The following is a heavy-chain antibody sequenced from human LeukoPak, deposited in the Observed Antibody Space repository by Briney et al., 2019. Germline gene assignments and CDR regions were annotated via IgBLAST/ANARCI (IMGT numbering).Heavy chain of an antibody. J-gene: IGHJ4*02. V-gene: IGHV4-59*08. CDR3: ARLYYDFWSGYYSPSNYFDY. CDR1: GGSISSYY. D-gene: IGHD3-3*01. Sequence: SETLSLTCTVSGGSISSYYWSWIRQPPGKELEWIGYIYYSGSTNYNPSLKSRVTISVDTSKNQFSLKLSSVTAADTAVYYCARLYYDFWSGYYSPSNYFDYWGQGTLVTVSS. CDR2: IYYSGST.